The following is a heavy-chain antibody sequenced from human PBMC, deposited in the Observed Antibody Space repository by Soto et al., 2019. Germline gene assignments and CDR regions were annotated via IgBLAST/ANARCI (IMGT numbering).Heavy chain of an antibody. Sequence: GGSLRLSCGEGFHVNNYAMNWVRQAPGKGLEWVSSISASGGSTYYADSVRGRFTISRDNSKNTLYLQTNSLRAEDTAVYYCAKARTRSYADALDIWGQGTLVTVSS. CDR3: AKARTRSYADALDI. D-gene: IGHD2-8*01. J-gene: IGHJ3*02. CDR1: GFHVNNYA. V-gene: IGHV3-23*01. CDR2: ISASGGST.